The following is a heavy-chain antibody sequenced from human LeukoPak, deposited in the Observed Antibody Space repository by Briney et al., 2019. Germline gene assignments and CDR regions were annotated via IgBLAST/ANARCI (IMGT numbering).Heavy chain of an antibody. Sequence: SGTLSLTCTVSGGSISSSFSYWGWIRQPPGKGLEWIGTMSYDGSTYYNPSLQSRITISADTSKNQFSLKLSSVTAADTAVYYCARGGGSGNYYRSDYGMDVWGQGTTVTVSS. J-gene: IGHJ6*02. CDR2: MSYDGST. V-gene: IGHV4-39*07. CDR1: GGSISSSFSY. CDR3: ARGGGSGNYYRSDYGMDV. D-gene: IGHD3-10*01.